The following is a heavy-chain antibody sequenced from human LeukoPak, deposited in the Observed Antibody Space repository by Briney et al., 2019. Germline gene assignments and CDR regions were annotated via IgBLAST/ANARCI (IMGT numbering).Heavy chain of an antibody. D-gene: IGHD3-10*01. V-gene: IGHV4-4*07. CDR1: GGSISDYY. Sequence: SETLSLTCTVSGGSISDYYWSWIRQPAGKGLEWIGRIYTSGSSNYNPSLKSRVTMSVDTSKNQFSLKLSSVTAADTAVYYCAKSNGYGLVDIWGQGTMVTVSS. CDR3: AKSNGYGLVDI. CDR2: IYTSGSS. J-gene: IGHJ3*02.